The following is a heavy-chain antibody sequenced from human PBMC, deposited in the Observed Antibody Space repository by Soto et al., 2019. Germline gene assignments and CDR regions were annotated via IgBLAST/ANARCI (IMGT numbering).Heavy chain of an antibody. CDR3: ARYTGSNSLFDS. D-gene: IGHD1-26*01. CDR1: GYTFTGDY. CDR2: INPKSGYT. J-gene: IGHJ4*02. Sequence: ASVKVSCKASGYTFTGDYLHWVRRAPGQGLEWMAWINPKSGYTKSAQKFQARVTLTRDTSISTAYMELRSLRSEDTAVYFCARYTGSNSLFDSWGQGTLVTVSS. V-gene: IGHV1-2*02.